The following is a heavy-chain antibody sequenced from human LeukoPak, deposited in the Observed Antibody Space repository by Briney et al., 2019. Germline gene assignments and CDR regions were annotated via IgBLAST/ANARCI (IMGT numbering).Heavy chain of an antibody. D-gene: IGHD1-1*01. J-gene: IGHJ4*02. CDR2: IKQDGSAK. V-gene: IGHV3-7*01. Sequence: GGSLRLSCAASGFSFISYWMSWVRQAPGKGLEWVANIKQDGSAKNYVDSVKGRFTISRDNAKNSLYLQLNSLRAEDTAVYYCAGCAGNSCYFDYWGQGTLVIVSS. CDR1: GFSFISYW. CDR3: AGCAGNSCYFDY.